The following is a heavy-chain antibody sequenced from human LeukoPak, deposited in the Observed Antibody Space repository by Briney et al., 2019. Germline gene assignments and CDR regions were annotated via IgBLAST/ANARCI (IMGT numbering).Heavy chain of an antibody. V-gene: IGHV3-43D*03. J-gene: IGHJ4*02. D-gene: IGHD3-22*01. CDR3: AKDSSGYYWDY. CDR1: GFTFADYA. CDR2: ISWDGGST. Sequence: GGSLRLSCAASGFTFADYAMHWVRQAPGKGLEWVSLISWDGGSTFYADSVNGRCTISRDNSKNSLYLTMNSLRVEDTALYYCAKDSSGYYWDYWGQGTLVTVSS.